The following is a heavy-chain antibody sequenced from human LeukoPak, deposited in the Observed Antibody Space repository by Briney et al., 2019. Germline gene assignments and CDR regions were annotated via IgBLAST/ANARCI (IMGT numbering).Heavy chain of an antibody. Sequence: GGPLRLSCAASGFTFSSYSMSWVRQAPGKGLEWVSSIYTSCTYISYADSVKGRFTISRDNAKNSLYLQMNSLRAEDTAVYYCANGLAGYFVSSSWGQGTLVTVPS. V-gene: IGHV3-21*01. CDR3: ANGLAGYFVSSS. CDR1: GFTFSSYS. J-gene: IGHJ4*02. D-gene: IGHD6-13*01. CDR2: IYTSCTYI.